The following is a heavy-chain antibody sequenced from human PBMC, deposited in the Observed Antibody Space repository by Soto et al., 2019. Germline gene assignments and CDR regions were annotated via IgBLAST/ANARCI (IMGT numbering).Heavy chain of an antibody. CDR1: GGSFSVYY. CDR3: AGIVVVVAALDAFDI. J-gene: IGHJ3*02. Sequence: PSETLSLTCAVYGGSFSVYYWSWIRHPPGKGLEWIGEINHSGSTNYNPSLKSRVTISVDTSKNQFSLKLSSVTAADTAVYYCAGIVVVVAALDAFDIWGQGTMVTVSS. D-gene: IGHD2-15*01. CDR2: INHSGST. V-gene: IGHV4-34*01.